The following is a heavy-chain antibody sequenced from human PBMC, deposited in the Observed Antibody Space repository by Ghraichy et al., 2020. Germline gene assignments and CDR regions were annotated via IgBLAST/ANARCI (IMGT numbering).Heavy chain of an antibody. Sequence: GGSLRLSCAASGFTFSSYAMSWVRQAPGKGLEWVSAISGSGGSAYYAASVKGRFTISRDNSKNTLYLQMNSLRAEDTAVYYCAKGRQCEPRGYDYWGQGTLVTVSS. V-gene: IGHV3-23*01. CDR3: AKGRQCEPRGYDY. J-gene: IGHJ4*02. D-gene: IGHD3-10*01. CDR2: ISGSGGSA. CDR1: GFTFSSYA.